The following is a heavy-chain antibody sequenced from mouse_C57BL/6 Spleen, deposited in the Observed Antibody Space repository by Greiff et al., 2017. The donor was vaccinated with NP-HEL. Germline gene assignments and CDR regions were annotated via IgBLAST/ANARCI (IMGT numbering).Heavy chain of an antibody. V-gene: IGHV1-42*01. J-gene: IGHJ4*01. Sequence: VQLKESGPELVKPGASVKISCKASGYSFTGYYMNWVKQSPEKSLEWIGEINPSTGGTTYNQKFKAKATLTVDKSSSTAYMQLKSLTSEDSAVYYCARYGPLRQLRAMDYWGQGTSVTVSS. D-gene: IGHD3-2*02. CDR2: INPSTGGT. CDR3: ARYGPLRQLRAMDY. CDR1: GYSFTGYY.